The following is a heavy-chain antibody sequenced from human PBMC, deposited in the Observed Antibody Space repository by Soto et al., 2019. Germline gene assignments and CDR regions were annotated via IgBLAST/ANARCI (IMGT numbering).Heavy chain of an antibody. CDR1: GYTFTDYF. D-gene: IGHD1-1*01. J-gene: IGHJ5*02. CDR3: ARVKLRAGNCFDP. Sequence: ASVKVSCKASGYTFTDYFIHWVRQAPGQGFEWMGWINPKSRGTTYAQKFQGRVTMTRDTSNTTAYMELRGLRSDDTAIYYCARVKLRAGNCFDPWGQGTLATVSS. CDR2: INPKSRGT. V-gene: IGHV1-2*02.